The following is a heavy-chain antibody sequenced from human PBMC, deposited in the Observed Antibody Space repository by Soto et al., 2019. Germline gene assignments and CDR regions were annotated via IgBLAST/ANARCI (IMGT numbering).Heavy chain of an antibody. J-gene: IGHJ4*02. Sequence: EVQLVESGGGLVQPGGSLRLSCAASGFTFSSYRMSWVRQAPGKGLEWVANIKQDGSEKYYVDSVKGRFTISRDNAKNSQYLQMNSLRAEDTAVYYCARVGFGGSYDYWGQGTLVTVSS. V-gene: IGHV3-7*01. D-gene: IGHD3-16*01. CDR3: ARVGFGGSYDY. CDR2: IKQDGSEK. CDR1: GFTFSSYR.